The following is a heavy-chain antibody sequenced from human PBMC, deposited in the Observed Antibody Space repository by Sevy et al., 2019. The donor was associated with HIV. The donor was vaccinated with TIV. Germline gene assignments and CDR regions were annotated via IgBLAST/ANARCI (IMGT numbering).Heavy chain of an antibody. Sequence: SETLSLTCAVYGGSFSGYYWSWIRQPPGKGLEWIGEINHSGSTNYNSSLKSRVTISVDTSKNQFSLKLSSVTAADTAVYYCARHCGSSSCSHAFDIWGHGTMVTVSS. J-gene: IGHJ3*02. CDR1: GGSFSGYY. D-gene: IGHD2-2*01. CDR2: INHSGST. V-gene: IGHV4-34*01. CDR3: ARHCGSSSCSHAFDI.